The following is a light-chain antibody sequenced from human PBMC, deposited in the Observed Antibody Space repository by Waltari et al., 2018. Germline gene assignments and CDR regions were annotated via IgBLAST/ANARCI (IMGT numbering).Light chain of an antibody. CDR1: QTVINY. V-gene: IGKV1-39*01. CDR3: QQTYTSPHT. CDR2: VAS. Sequence: DIQMTQSPSSLSASVGDRVTITCRASQTVINYLHWYQHKPGKAPKFLIYVASTVQSGVPSSFSGSGHGTDFTLTIGSLQPEDFATYYCQQTYTSPHTFGQGTKVEI. J-gene: IGKJ2*01.